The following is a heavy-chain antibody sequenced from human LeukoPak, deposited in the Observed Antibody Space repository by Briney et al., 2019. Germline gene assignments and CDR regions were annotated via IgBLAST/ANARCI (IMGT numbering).Heavy chain of an antibody. Sequence: ASVKVSCKASGYTFTSYAMNWVRQAPGQGLEWMGWINTNTGNPTYAQGFTGRFVFSLDTSVSTAYLQISSLKAEDTAVYYCARAPSLRFLEWLVRRLHWAFDYWGQGTLVTVSS. J-gene: IGHJ4*02. CDR2: INTNTGNP. CDR1: GYTFTSYA. V-gene: IGHV7-4-1*02. D-gene: IGHD3-3*01. CDR3: ARAPSLRFLEWLVRRLHWAFDY.